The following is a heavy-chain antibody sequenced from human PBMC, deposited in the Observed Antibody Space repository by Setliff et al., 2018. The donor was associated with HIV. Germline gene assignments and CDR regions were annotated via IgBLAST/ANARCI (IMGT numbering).Heavy chain of an antibody. J-gene: IGHJ4*02. CDR3: ARDRWFSNNWYSDY. CDR2: IGIVGTTI. V-gene: IGHV3-48*04. D-gene: IGHD6-13*01. Sequence: GGSLRLSCETSGFTFGDFCMNWVRQAPGKGLEWISYIGIVGTTIYYADSVRGRFTISRDNAENSLFLQMTGLRPEDTAMYYCARDRWFSNNWYSDYWGQGTLVTSPQ. CDR1: GFTFGDFC.